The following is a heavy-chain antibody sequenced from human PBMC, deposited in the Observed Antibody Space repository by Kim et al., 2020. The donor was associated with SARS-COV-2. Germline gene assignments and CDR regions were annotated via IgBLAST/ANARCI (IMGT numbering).Heavy chain of an antibody. V-gene: IGHV1-46*01. Sequence: ASVKVSCKPSGYPVTSDYIHWVRQAPGQGLEWVGQIYPRSTSVVYSQRFQGRVTMTGDTSTRTVYMEVTRLRSEDTAVYFCAREMCSGGSCNYDYWGQGTQVTVSS. CDR3: AREMCSGGSCNYDY. J-gene: IGHJ4*02. D-gene: IGHD2-15*01. CDR1: GYPVTSDY. CDR2: IYPRSTSV.